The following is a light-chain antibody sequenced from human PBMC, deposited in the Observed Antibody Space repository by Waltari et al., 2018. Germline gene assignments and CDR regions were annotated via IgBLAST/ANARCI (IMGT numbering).Light chain of an antibody. Sequence: DIQMTQSPSSLSASVGDRVTITCRASQSISSYLNLYQQKPGKAPKLLIYAASSWQSGVPSRFSGSGSGTDFTLTISSLQPEDFATYYCQQSYSTLWTFGQGTKVEIK. CDR1: QSISSY. V-gene: IGKV1-39*01. CDR3: QQSYSTLWT. CDR2: AAS. J-gene: IGKJ1*01.